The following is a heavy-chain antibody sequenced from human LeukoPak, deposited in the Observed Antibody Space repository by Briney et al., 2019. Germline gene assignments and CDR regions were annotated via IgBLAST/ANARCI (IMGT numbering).Heavy chain of an antibody. D-gene: IGHD3-22*01. V-gene: IGHV3-15*01. CDR3: ITFSMIVVVITD. Sequence: GGSLRLSCAASGFTFSNAWMGWVRQAPGKGLEWVGRIKSKTDGGTTDYAANVKGRFTISRDDSKNTLYLQMNSLKTEDTAVYYCITFSMIVVVITDWGQGTLVTVSS. J-gene: IGHJ4*02. CDR1: GFTFSNAW. CDR2: IKSKTDGGTT.